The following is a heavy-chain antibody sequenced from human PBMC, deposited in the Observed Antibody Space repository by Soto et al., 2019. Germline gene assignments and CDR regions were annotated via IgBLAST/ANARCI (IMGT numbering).Heavy chain of an antibody. CDR3: AKSPRSITIFGVVITTYGMDV. J-gene: IGHJ6*02. CDR2: IIPIFGTV. D-gene: IGHD3-3*01. Sequence: QVQLVQSGAEVKKPGSSVKVSCKASGGTFSSYAISWVRQAPGQGLEWMGGIIPIFGTVNYAQKFQGRVTITPDDSTSTAYMELSILISEYTAVYYCAKSPRSITIFGVVITTYGMDVWGQGTTVTVSS. CDR1: GGTFSSYA. V-gene: IGHV1-69*01.